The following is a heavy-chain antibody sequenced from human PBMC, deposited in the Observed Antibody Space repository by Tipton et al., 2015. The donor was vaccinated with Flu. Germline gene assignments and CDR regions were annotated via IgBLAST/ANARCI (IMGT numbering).Heavy chain of an antibody. V-gene: IGHV3-49*03. CDR3: TRDTRVEMATIIYYGMDV. CDR2: IRSKAYGGTT. CDR1: GFTFGDYA. Sequence: SLRLSCTASGFTFGDYAMSWFRQAPGKGLEWVGFIRSKAYGGTTEYAASVKGRFTISRDDSKSIAYLQMNSLKTEDTAVYYCTRDTRVEMATIIYYGMDVWGQGTTVTVSS. J-gene: IGHJ6*02. D-gene: IGHD5-24*01.